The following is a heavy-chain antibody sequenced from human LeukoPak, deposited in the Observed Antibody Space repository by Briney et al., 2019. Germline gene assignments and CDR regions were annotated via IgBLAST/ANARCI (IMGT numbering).Heavy chain of an antibody. CDR2: ISSSSSYI. V-gene: IGHV3-21*01. Sequence: GRSLRLSCVASGFTFSSYSMNWVRQAPGKGLEWVSSISSSSSYIYYADSVKGRFTISRDNAKNSLYLQMNSLRAEDTAVYYCARDQPISMIVVVAALDYWGQGTLVTVSS. J-gene: IGHJ4*02. CDR3: ARDQPISMIVVVAALDY. CDR1: GFTFSSYS. D-gene: IGHD3-22*01.